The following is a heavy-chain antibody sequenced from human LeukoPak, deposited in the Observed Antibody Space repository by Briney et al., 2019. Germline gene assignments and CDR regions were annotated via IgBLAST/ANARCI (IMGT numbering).Heavy chain of an antibody. CDR2: IHYSGST. V-gene: IGHV4-39*01. Sequence: SETLSLTCTVSGGSISSSSYFWGWIRQPPGKGLEWIVSIHYSGSTYYNPSLKSRITISVDTSKNQFSLKLSSVTAADTAVYYCVSRPTYYDYVWGSYRSDYWGQGTLVTVSS. CDR3: VSRPTYYDYVWGSYRSDY. D-gene: IGHD3-16*02. CDR1: GGSISSSSYF. J-gene: IGHJ4*02.